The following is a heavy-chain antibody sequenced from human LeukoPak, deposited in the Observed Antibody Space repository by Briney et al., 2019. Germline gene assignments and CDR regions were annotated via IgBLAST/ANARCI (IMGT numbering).Heavy chain of an antibody. CDR3: ARAERYFDWLLSFDY. D-gene: IGHD3-9*01. V-gene: IGHV1-3*01. CDR2: INAGNGNT. CDR1: GYTFTGYA. Sequence: ASVKVSCKASGYTFTGYAMHWVRQAPGQRLEWMGWINAGNGNTKYSQKFQGRVTITRDTSASTAYMELSSLRSEDTAVYYCARAERYFDWLLSFDYWGQGTLVTVSS. J-gene: IGHJ4*02.